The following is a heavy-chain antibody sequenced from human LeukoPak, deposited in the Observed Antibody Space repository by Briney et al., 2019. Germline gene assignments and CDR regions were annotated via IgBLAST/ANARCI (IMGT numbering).Heavy chain of an antibody. D-gene: IGHD1-26*01. Sequence: GGSLRLSCAASGFTFSSYWMHWVRQAPGKGLVWVSRINSDGSSATYADSVKGRFTISRDNVKNALYLQMNSLRAEDTAVYYCARGAPSGSYYYWGQGTLVTVSS. CDR1: GFTFSSYW. CDR3: ARGAPSGSYYY. CDR2: INSDGSSA. V-gene: IGHV3-74*01. J-gene: IGHJ4*02.